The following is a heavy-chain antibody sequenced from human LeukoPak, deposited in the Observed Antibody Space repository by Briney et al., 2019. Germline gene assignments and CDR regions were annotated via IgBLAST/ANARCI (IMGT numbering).Heavy chain of an antibody. CDR1: GFTFSSFG. V-gene: IGHV3-23*01. Sequence: GGSLRLSCAASGFTFSSFGMRWVRQAPGKGLEWVSAISGSGGTTYCADSVKGRFTISRDNAKNTLYLQMNNLRAEDTAIYYCATDSYVSGSYYRLFYWGQGTLVTVSS. D-gene: IGHD3-10*01. J-gene: IGHJ4*02. CDR2: ISGSGGTT. CDR3: ATDSYVSGSYYRLFY.